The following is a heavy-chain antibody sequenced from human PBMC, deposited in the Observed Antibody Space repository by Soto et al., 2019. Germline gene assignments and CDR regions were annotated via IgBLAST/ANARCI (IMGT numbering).Heavy chain of an antibody. J-gene: IGHJ5*02. D-gene: IGHD5-12*01. V-gene: IGHV4-34*01. Sequence: QVHLQQWGAGLLKPSETLSLTCAVYGESFIGYYWTWIRQSPGKGLEWIGEINHGGSTNYNPSLKSRVTISIATSKNQFSLKLTSVTAADTSVYYCARTDIVTTNCFDPWGQGTLVIVSS. CDR1: GESFIGYY. CDR2: INHGGST. CDR3: ARTDIVTTNCFDP.